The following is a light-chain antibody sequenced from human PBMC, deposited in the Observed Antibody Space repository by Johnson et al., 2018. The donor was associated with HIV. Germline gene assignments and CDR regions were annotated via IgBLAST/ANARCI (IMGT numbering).Light chain of an antibody. J-gene: IGLJ1*01. CDR2: RNN. CDR3: GTWDSSVSGFV. V-gene: IGLV1-44*01. CDR1: SSNIGSSP. Sequence: QSVLTQPPSASGTPGQRVTISCSGSSSNIGSSPVNWYQQLPGTAPKLLIYRNNQRPSGVPDRFSGSKSGTSATLGITGLQTGDEAYYYCGTWDSSVSGFVFGTGTKVTVL.